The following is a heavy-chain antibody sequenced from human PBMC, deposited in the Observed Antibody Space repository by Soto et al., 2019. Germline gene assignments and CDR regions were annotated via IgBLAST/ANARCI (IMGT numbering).Heavy chain of an antibody. J-gene: IGHJ6*02. D-gene: IGHD6-6*01. V-gene: IGHV1-2*04. Sequence: SCAASGFTFSAYYMHWVRQAPGQGLEWMGWINPNSGGTNYAQKFQGWVTMTRDTSISTAYMELSRLRSDDTAVYYCARDFRGSSSGPYYYYGMDVWGQGTTVTVSS. CDR2: INPNSGGT. CDR3: ARDFRGSSSGPYYYYGMDV. CDR1: GFTFSAYY.